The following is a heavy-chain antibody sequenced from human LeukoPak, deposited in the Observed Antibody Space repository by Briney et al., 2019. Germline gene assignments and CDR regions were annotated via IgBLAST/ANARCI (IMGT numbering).Heavy chain of an antibody. V-gene: IGHV1-2*02. D-gene: IGHD4-17*01. CDR3: ASLRSYGDYENP. J-gene: IGHJ4*02. CDR1: GYTFTGYY. Sequence: ASVKVSCKASGYTFTGYYMHWVRQAPGQGLEWIGWINPNSGGTNYAQKFQGRVTMTRDTSISTAYMELSRLRSDDTAVYYCASLRSYGDYENPWGQGTLVTVSS. CDR2: INPNSGGT.